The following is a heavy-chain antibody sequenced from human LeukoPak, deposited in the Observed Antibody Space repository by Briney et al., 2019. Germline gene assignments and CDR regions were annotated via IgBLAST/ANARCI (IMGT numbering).Heavy chain of an antibody. CDR2: IYYSGST. CDR1: GGSISSYY. Sequence: SETLSLTCTVSGGSISSYYWSWIRQPPGKGLEWIGYIYYSGSTNYNPSLKSRATISVDTSKNQFSLKLSSVTAADTAVYYCARSRGSYSVDYWGQGTLVTVSS. D-gene: IGHD1-26*01. V-gene: IGHV4-59*01. J-gene: IGHJ4*02. CDR3: ARSRGSYSVDY.